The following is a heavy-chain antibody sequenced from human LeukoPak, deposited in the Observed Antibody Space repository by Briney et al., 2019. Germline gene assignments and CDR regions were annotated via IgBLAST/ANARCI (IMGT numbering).Heavy chain of an antibody. D-gene: IGHD1-26*01. CDR2: INIGGDT. V-gene: IGHV3-23*01. CDR1: GFTFSTYA. Sequence: GGSLRLSCAASGFTFSTYAMTWVRQAPGKGLEWVSAINIGGDTYYADSVKGRFTISRDNPKNTLYLQMNSLRAEDTAVYYCAREEALGSGSFDYWGQGTLVTVSS. CDR3: AREEALGSGSFDY. J-gene: IGHJ4*02.